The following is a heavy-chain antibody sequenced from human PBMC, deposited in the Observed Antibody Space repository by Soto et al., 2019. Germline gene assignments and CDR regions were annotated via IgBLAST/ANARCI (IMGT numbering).Heavy chain of an antibody. CDR1: GGSISRAKW. Sequence: SETLSLTSVVFGGSISRAKWWFGVRQPPGKGREWIGEIYHSGSTNYNPSLKSRVTISVDKSNNQFSLKLTSVTDADTAVYYCAKAVYCTSNSCYFDYWGQGTLVTVS. J-gene: IGHJ4*02. CDR3: AKAVYCTSNSCYFDY. V-gene: IGHV4-4*02. CDR2: IYHSGST. D-gene: IGHD2-2*01.